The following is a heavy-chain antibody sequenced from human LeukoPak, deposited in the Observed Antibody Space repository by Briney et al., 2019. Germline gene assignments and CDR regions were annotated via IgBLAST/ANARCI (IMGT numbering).Heavy chain of an antibody. Sequence: GESLRLSCVASKFTFSSYSMNWVRQAPGKGLEWVSFISSSSSYIYYADSVKGRSTISRDNAKNSLYLQMNSLRSEDTALYYCAKDTRAIVGGIHNSFDVWGQGTMVTVSS. CDR3: AKDTRAIVGGIHNSFDV. CDR1: KFTFSSYS. V-gene: IGHV3-21*04. D-gene: IGHD1-26*01. J-gene: IGHJ3*01. CDR2: ISSSSSYI.